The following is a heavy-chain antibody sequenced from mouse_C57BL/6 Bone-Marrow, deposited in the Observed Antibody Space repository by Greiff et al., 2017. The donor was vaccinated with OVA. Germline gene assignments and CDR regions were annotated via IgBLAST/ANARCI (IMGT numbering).Heavy chain of an antibody. Sequence: QVQLQQSGAELVRPGASVTLSCKASGYTFTDYEMHWVKQTPVNGLEWIGAIDPETGGTAYNQKFKGKATLTADKSSSTAYMELRSLTSEDSAVYYCTRGYSNYYAMDYWGQGTSVTVSS. CDR2: IDPETGGT. D-gene: IGHD2-5*01. J-gene: IGHJ4*01. CDR1: GYTFTDYE. CDR3: TRGYSNYYAMDY. V-gene: IGHV1-15*01.